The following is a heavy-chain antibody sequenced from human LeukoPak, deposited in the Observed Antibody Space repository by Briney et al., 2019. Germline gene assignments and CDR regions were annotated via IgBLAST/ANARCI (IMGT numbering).Heavy chain of an antibody. V-gene: IGHV3-21*01. CDR3: ARDHYYDSSGYYYGFDY. J-gene: IGHJ4*02. CDR2: ISSSSSYI. CDR1: GFTFSSYS. Sequence: GGSLRLSCAASGFTFSSYSMNWVRQAPGKGLEWVSSISSSSSYICYADSVKGRFTISRDNAKNSLYLQMNSLRAEDTAVYYCARDHYYDSSGYYYGFDYWGQGTLVTVSS. D-gene: IGHD3-22*01.